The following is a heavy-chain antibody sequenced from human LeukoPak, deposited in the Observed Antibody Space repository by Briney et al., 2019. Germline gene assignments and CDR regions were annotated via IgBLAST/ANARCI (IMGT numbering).Heavy chain of an antibody. Sequence: SETLSLTCTVSGGSVSSGSYYWSWIRQPPGKGLEWIGYIYYSGSTNYNPSLKSRVTISVDTSKNQFSLKLSSVTAADTAVYYCARGRTSIAVAGPGIYYYYGMDVWGQGTTVTVSS. CDR2: IYYSGST. D-gene: IGHD6-19*01. CDR1: GGSVSSGSYY. CDR3: ARGRTSIAVAGPGIYYYYGMDV. V-gene: IGHV4-61*01. J-gene: IGHJ6*02.